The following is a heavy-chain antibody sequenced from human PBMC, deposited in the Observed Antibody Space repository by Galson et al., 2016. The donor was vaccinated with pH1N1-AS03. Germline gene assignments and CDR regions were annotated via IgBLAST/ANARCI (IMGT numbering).Heavy chain of an antibody. CDR2: IRTYNGDA. CDR1: GYTFTDYA. V-gene: IGHV1-18*04. CDR3: ARARFIVVVEAATPGAFDI. J-gene: IGHJ3*02. D-gene: IGHD2-15*01. Sequence: SVKVSCKASGYTFTDYALSWVRQAPGQGLEWMGWIRTYNGDANYAEEFQGRVTMTTDTSTSTAYMELRGLRSDDTAVYYCARARFIVVVEAATPGAFDIWGQGTTVTVSS.